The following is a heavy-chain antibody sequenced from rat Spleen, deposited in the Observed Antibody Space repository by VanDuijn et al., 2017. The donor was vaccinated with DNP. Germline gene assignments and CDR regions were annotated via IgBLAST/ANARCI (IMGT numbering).Heavy chain of an antibody. CDR3: STLNYYASLSEYFDY. CDR1: GFTFSDYN. D-gene: IGHD1-12*01. Sequence: EVQLVESGGGLVQPGGSLKLSCAASGFTFSDYNMAWVRQAPKKGLEWVTTISTSGGSTYYRDSVKGRFTISRDNAKSTLYLQMNSLRSEDTATYYCSTLNYYASLSEYFDYWGQGVMVTVS. CDR2: ISTSGGST. J-gene: IGHJ2*01. V-gene: IGHV5-7*01.